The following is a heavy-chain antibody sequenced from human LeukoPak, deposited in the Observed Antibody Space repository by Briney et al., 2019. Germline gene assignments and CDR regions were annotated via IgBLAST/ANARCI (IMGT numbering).Heavy chain of an antibody. J-gene: IGHJ5*02. CDR2: ISGSGGST. Sequence: GGSLRLSCAVSGFTFSSYAMSWVRQAPGKGLEWVSAISGSGGSTYYADSVKGRFTISRDNSKNTLYLQMNSLRAEDTAVYYCAKDRSCSSTSCDLNWFDPWGQGTLVTVSS. D-gene: IGHD2-2*01. V-gene: IGHV3-23*01. CDR1: GFTFSSYA. CDR3: AKDRSCSSTSCDLNWFDP.